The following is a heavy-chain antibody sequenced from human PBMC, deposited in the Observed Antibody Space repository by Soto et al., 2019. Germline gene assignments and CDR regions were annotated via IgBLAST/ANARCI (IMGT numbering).Heavy chain of an antibody. CDR3: ARLDSSGYYVYFDY. Sequence: DSLSLSGTVGGSSMCSPRYCWGWSRPPLGQWLVWIGSIYYSGSTYYTPSLKSRVTISVDTSKNQFSLKLSSVTAADTAVYYCARLDSSGYYVYFDYWGQGTLVTVSS. D-gene: IGHD3-22*01. CDR2: IYYSGST. CDR1: GSSMCSPRYC. J-gene: IGHJ4*02. V-gene: IGHV4-39*01.